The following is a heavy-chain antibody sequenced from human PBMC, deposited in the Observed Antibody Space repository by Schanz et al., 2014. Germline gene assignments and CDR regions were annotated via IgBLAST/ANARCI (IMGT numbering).Heavy chain of an antibody. CDR3: ARPRYCTGSSCYDAFDI. D-gene: IGHD2-15*01. V-gene: IGHV3-23*01. CDR2: ISASGGDT. Sequence: DVHLLESGGGLVQPGGSLRLSCAASEFTFSTDAMSWVRQAPGKGLEWLSVISASGGDTYYADSVKGRFTISRDNSKNTLYLQMNSLRAEDTAVYYCARPRYCTGSSCYDAFDIWGQWTMVTVSS. J-gene: IGHJ3*02. CDR1: EFTFSTDA.